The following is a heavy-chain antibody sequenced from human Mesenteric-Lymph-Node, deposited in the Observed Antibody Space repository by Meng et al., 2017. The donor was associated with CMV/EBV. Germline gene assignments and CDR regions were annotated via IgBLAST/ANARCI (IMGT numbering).Heavy chain of an antibody. D-gene: IGHD6-13*01. J-gene: IGHJ5*02. V-gene: IGHV7-4-1*02. CDR3: ARTAVGSSSWQNWFDP. Sequence: GYTFTSYAMNWVRQAPGQGLEWIGWINTNTGNPTYAQGFTGRFVFSLDPSVSTASLQISSLKAEDTAVYYCARTAVGSSSWQNWFDPWGQGTLVTVSS. CDR1: GYTFTSYA. CDR2: INTNTGNP.